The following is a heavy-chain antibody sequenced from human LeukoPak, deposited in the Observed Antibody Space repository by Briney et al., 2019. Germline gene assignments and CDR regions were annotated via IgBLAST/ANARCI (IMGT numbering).Heavy chain of an antibody. CDR2: INPSGGST. CDR1: GYTFTSYY. V-gene: IGHV1-46*01. J-gene: IGHJ4*02. D-gene: IGHD5-24*01. Sequence: GASVKVSCKASGYTFTSYYMHWVRQAPGQGLEWMGIINPSGGSTSYAQKFQGRVTMTRDTSTSTAYMELRSLRSDDTAVYYCARDGERWLQFDYWGQGTLVTVSS. CDR3: ARDGERWLQFDY.